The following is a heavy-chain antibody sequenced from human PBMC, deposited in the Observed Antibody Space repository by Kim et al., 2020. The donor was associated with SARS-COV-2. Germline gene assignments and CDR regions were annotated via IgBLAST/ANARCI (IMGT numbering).Heavy chain of an antibody. CDR1: GGSFSGYY. V-gene: IGHV4-34*01. D-gene: IGHD6-13*01. Sequence: SETLSLTCAVYGGSFSGYYWSWIRQPPGKGLEWIGEINHSGSTNYNPSLKSRVTISVDTSKNQFSLKLSSVTAADTAVYYCARGRAYSSSWYGPLYFDYWGQGTLVTVSS. CDR3: ARGRAYSSSWYGPLYFDY. CDR2: INHSGST. J-gene: IGHJ4*02.